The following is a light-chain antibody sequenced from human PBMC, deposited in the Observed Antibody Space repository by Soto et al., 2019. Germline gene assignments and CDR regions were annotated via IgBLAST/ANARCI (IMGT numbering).Light chain of an antibody. CDR3: QQRRNT. CDR2: DAY. Sequence: EVVLTQSPVTLSLSPGERATLSCRASQSFRGLLAWYQQKPGQAPRLLIYDAYNRATGIPPRFSGSGSGTDFTLTISSLEPEDFAVYYCQQRRNTFGQGTRLEIK. CDR1: QSFRGL. J-gene: IGKJ5*01. V-gene: IGKV3-11*01.